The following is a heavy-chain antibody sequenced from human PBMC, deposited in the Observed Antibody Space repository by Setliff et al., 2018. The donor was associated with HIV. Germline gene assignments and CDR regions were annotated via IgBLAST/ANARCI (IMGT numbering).Heavy chain of an antibody. D-gene: IGHD1-7*01. Sequence: SETLSLTCAVFDGSRSGIHWSWIRQPPGKGLEWVAEINFGGGTNHNPSLKSRVTISVDTSKSHVSLMLRSVTAADTAVYYCARAGNYGAFDGFDIWGQGTMVTVSS. V-gene: IGHV4-34*01. CDR3: ARAGNYGAFDGFDI. J-gene: IGHJ3*02. CDR2: INFGGGT. CDR1: DGSRSGIH.